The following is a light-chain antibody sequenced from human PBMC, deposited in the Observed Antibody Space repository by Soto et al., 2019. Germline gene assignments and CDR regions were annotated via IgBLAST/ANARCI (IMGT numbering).Light chain of an antibody. V-gene: IGKV3D-15*01. CDR3: QQYYVWIT. J-gene: IGKJ4*01. CDR1: QSVDSK. CDR2: DAS. Sequence: EIVMTQSPATLSVSPGERAIFSCRASQSVDSKLAWYQQKLGQAPRLLIYDASTRATGIPARFSGSGSGTEITLTISSLQSEDFAIYYCQQYYVWITFGGGTKVEIK.